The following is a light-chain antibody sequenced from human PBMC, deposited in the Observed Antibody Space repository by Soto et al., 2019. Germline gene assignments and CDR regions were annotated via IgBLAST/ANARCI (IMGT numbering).Light chain of an antibody. Sequence: EIVMTQSPATLSESPGERATLSCRASQSVSSNLAWYQQKRGQAPRLLIYGTSTRATGIPARFSGSGSGTEFTLTIRSLKSEDVAVYYCQKYNKWPLTFGGGTKVEIK. CDR2: GTS. J-gene: IGKJ4*01. CDR3: QKYNKWPLT. CDR1: QSVSSN. V-gene: IGKV3-15*01.